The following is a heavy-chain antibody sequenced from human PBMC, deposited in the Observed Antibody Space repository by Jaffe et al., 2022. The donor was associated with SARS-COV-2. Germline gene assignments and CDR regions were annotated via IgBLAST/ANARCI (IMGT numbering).Heavy chain of an antibody. CDR3: LKGGWGTIFDY. CDR1: GFIFSGSG. Sequence: EVQLVESGGALVQPGGSLRLSCAASGFIFSGSGMSWVRQASGKGLQWVSTYSVRDAKALYADSVKGRFTISRDTSRNTLYLQMDSLRVDDTAIYYCLKGGWGTIFDYWGQGALVSVSS. CDR2: YSVRDAKA. J-gene: IGHJ4*02. V-gene: IGHV3-23*04. D-gene: IGHD7-27*01.